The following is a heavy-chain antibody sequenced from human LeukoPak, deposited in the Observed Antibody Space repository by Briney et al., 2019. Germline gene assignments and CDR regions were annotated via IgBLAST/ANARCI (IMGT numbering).Heavy chain of an antibody. J-gene: IGHJ4*02. D-gene: IGHD2-15*01. CDR3: AKRAVGAAYYFDY. CDR1: GFTFSSYV. V-gene: IGHV3-23*01. CDR2: ISSSGDST. Sequence: PGGSLRLSCAASGFTFSSYVVSWVRQAPGKGLEWVSDISSSGDSTHYADSVKGRFTISRDNSKNTLFLQMNSLRAEDTAVYYCAKRAVGAAYYFDYWGQGTLVTVSS.